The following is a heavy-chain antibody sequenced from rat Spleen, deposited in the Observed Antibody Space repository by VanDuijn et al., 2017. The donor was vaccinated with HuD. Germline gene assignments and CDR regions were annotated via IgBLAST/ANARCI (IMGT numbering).Heavy chain of an antibody. V-gene: IGHV5-7*01. CDR3: ARPSYGYPFAY. CDR1: GFTFSNYD. CDR2: INFDGSGT. D-gene: IGHD1-7*01. Sequence: EVQLVESGGGLVQPGGSMKLSCAASGFTFSNYDMAWVRQAPTKGLEWVASINFDGSGTYYRDSVKGRFTISRDNAKSTLYLQMDSLRSEDTATYYCARPSYGYPFAYWGQGTLVTVSS. J-gene: IGHJ3*01.